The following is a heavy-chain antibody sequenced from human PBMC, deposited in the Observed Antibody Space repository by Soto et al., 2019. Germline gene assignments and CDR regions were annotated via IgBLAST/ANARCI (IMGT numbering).Heavy chain of an antibody. J-gene: IGHJ6*02. D-gene: IGHD3-3*01. CDR1: GFTVSSNY. Sequence: AEYLRLACAASGFTVSSNYMSWVRQAPGKGLEWVSLIYSGGSTYYADSVKGRFTISRDNSKNTLYLQMNSLIVEDTAVYYCARDPPYYDFRLVVWGQGT. CDR2: IYSGGST. V-gene: IGHV3-66*01. CDR3: ARDPPYYDFRLVV.